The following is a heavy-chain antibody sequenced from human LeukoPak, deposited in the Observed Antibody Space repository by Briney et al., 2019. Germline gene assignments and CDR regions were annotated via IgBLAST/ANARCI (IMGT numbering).Heavy chain of an antibody. CDR1: GYTFTGYY. J-gene: IGHJ4*02. V-gene: IGHV1-18*04. CDR3: ARALVLVISPGGY. Sequence: GASVKVSCKASGYTFTGYYMHWVRQAPGQGLEWMGWISAYNGNTNYAQKLQGRVTMTTDTSTSTAYMELRSLRSDDTAVYYCARALVLVISPGGYWGQGTLVTVSS. D-gene: IGHD6-13*01. CDR2: ISAYNGNT.